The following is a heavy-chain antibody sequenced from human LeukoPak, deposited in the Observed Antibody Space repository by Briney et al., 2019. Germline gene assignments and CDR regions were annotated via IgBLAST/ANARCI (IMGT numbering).Heavy chain of an antibody. J-gene: IGHJ4*02. CDR3: ARFLPQGLVWGSYLHSRGYYFDY. D-gene: IGHD3-16*02. CDR2: IYPGDSNT. Sequence: GESLKISCKGSGYGFTSYWIGWVRQMPGKGLEWMRIIYPGDSNTRYSPSFQGQVTISADKSISTAYLQWSSLKASDTAMYYCARFLPQGLVWGSYLHSRGYYFDYWGQGTLVTVSS. CDR1: GYGFTSYW. V-gene: IGHV5-51*01.